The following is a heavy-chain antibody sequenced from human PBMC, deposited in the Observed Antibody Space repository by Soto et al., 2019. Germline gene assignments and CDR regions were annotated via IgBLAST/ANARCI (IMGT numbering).Heavy chain of an antibody. CDR2: INTGHADT. J-gene: IGHJ4*02. V-gene: IGHV1-46*01. CDR1: GYSFTSYF. D-gene: IGHD2-21*02. CDR3: VREMSGGDWNY. Sequence: QVQLVQSGAEVEKPGASAKLSCKASGYSFTSYFIHWVRQAPGQGLEWMGIINTGHADTHYPQKFRGRVTLTRDTSTSTVYMELSSLRSQDTAMYYCVREMSGGDWNYWGQGTLVTVSS.